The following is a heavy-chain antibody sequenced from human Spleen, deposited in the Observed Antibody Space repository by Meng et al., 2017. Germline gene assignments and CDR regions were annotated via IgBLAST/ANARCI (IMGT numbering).Heavy chain of an antibody. CDR3: ASAMAGHEY. J-gene: IGHJ4*02. CDR2: ISSTGGIT. Sequence: GGSLRLSCAASGFTFSSKAMSWVRQAPGKGLEWVSGISSTGGITYYADSVKGRFTISRDNSKSTLYLQMNSLRAEDTAVYYCASAMAGHEYWGQGTLVTVSS. V-gene: IGHV3-23*01. CDR1: GFTFSSKA. D-gene: IGHD6-19*01.